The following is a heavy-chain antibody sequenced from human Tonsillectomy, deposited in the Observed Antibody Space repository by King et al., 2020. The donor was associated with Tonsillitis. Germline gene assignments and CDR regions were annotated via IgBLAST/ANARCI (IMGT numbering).Heavy chain of an antibody. J-gene: IGHJ4*02. CDR2: ISTSGGNT. CDR3: AKVRFGGWKYYFTY. Sequence: VQLVESGGGLVQPGGSLRLSCAASGFTFSSYAMSWVRQAPGKGLEWVSAISTSGGNTYYADSVKGRFTISRDNSKNTLYLQMNSLRAEDTAVYYCAKVRFGGWKYYFTYWAREPWSPSPQ. D-gene: IGHD6-19*01. CDR1: GFTFSSYA. V-gene: IGHV3-23*04.